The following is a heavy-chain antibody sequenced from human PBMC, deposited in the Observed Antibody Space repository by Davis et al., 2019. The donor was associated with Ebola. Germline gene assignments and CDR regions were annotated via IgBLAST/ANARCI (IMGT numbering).Heavy chain of an antibody. CDR3: ARDYCSGGSCYSIDY. D-gene: IGHD2-15*01. J-gene: IGHJ4*02. Sequence: GESLKISCAASGFTFSNYNMKWVRQAPGKGLEWVSSISTSSGHIYYADSVKGRFTISRDNARDSLYLQMNSLRAEDTAVYYCARDYCSGGSCYSIDYWGQGTLVTVSS. CDR1: GFTFSNYN. CDR2: ISTSSGHI. V-gene: IGHV3-21*01.